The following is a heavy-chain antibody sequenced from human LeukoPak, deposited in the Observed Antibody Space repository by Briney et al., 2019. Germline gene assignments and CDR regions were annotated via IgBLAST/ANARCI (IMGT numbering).Heavy chain of an antibody. CDR2: IYSGGST. V-gene: IGHV3-53*01. CDR1: DCTFGNNY. Sequence: PGGSLTLSCAASDCTFGNNYMNWVRQAPGKGLEWVSVIYSGGSTYYDASVKGRFTISRDNSKNTLYRQMNNLRAEDTTVYYCARVLGLLDIPSYYYYTTDVWGEGATVTVSS. D-gene: IGHD2-15*01. J-gene: IGHJ6*03. CDR3: ARVLGLLDIPSYYYYTTDV.